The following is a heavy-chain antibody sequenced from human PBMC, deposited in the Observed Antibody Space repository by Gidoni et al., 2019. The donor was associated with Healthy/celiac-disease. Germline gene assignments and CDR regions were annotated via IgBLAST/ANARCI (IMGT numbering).Heavy chain of an antibody. CDR2: ISSSGSTI. CDR3: ARGWGNYCSSTSCYSGFDP. J-gene: IGHJ5*02. CDR1: GFTLRDSY. Sequence: VQLVESGGGLVTPGGSRRLSCAASGFTLRDSYMSWISQAPGKGLEWVSYISSSGSTIYYADSVKGRFTISRDNAKNSLYLQMNSLRAEDTAVYSCARGWGNYCSSTSCYSGFDPWGQGTLVTVSS. D-gene: IGHD2-2*02. V-gene: IGHV3-11*01.